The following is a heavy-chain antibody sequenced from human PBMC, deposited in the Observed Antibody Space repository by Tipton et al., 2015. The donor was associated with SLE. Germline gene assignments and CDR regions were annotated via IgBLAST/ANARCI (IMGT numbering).Heavy chain of an antibody. Sequence: GLVKPSETLSLTCTVSAGSISRHYWSWIRQPPGKGLEWIGYISYSGSTDYNPFLKSRVTISVDTSKNQFSLKLSSVTAADTAVYYCVTKTGSYSDYWGRGTLLTVSS. D-gene: IGHD1-26*01. CDR3: VTKTGSYSDY. CDR1: AGSISRHY. CDR2: ISYSGST. V-gene: IGHV4-59*11. J-gene: IGHJ4*02.